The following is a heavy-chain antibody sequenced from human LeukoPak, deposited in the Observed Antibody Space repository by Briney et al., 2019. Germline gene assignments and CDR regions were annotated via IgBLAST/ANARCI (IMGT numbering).Heavy chain of an antibody. CDR2: IYYSGSS. J-gene: IGHJ4*02. CDR3: ARDQGYYDSSGSYIHFDY. V-gene: IGHV4-39*07. CDR1: GGSISRSSYY. Sequence: SETLSLTCTVSGGSISRSSYYWGWIRQPPGKGLEWIGSIYYSGSSYYSPSLKSRVTISVDTSKNQFSLKLSSVTAADTAVYYCARDQGYYDSSGSYIHFDYWGQGTLVTVSS. D-gene: IGHD3-22*01.